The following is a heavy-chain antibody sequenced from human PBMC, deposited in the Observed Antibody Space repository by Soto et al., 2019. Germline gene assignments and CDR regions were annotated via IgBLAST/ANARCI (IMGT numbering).Heavy chain of an antibody. CDR2: IYYSGST. CDR3: AGIYSGSPGGTLRY. V-gene: IGHV4-31*03. Sequence: QVQRQESGPGLLMPSQTLSLTCTVSGGSISSGGYYWSWIRQHPGKGLEWIGYIYYSGSTYYNPSLKSRVTISVDTSKNQFSLKLSAVTAADTAVYYCAGIYSGSPGGTLRYWGQGILVTVSS. D-gene: IGHD1-26*01. J-gene: IGHJ4*02. CDR1: GGSISSGGYY.